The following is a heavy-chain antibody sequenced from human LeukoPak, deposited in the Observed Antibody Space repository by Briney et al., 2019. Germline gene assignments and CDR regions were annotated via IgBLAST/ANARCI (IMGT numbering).Heavy chain of an antibody. Sequence: ASVKVSCKASGYTSTGYYMHWVRQAPGQGLEWMGWINPNSGGTNYAQKFQGRVTMTRDTSISTAYMELSRLRSDDTAVYYCARMGYCSGGSCYPPDYWGQGTLVTVSS. D-gene: IGHD2-15*01. J-gene: IGHJ4*02. CDR3: ARMGYCSGGSCYPPDY. V-gene: IGHV1-2*02. CDR1: GYTSTGYY. CDR2: INPNSGGT.